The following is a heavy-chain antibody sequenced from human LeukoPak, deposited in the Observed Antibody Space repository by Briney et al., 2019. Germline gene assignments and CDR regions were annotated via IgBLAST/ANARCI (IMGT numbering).Heavy chain of an antibody. D-gene: IGHD1-26*01. CDR1: GFTFSSYE. V-gene: IGHV3-48*03. J-gene: IGHJ4*02. CDR2: ISSSGSTI. Sequence: GGSLRLSCAASGFTFSSYEMNWVRQAPGKGLEWVSYISSSGSTIYYADSVKGRFTISRDNAKNSLYLQMNSLRAEDTAVYYCARDHPYSGSYHCDYWGQGTLVTVSS. CDR3: ARDHPYSGSYHCDY.